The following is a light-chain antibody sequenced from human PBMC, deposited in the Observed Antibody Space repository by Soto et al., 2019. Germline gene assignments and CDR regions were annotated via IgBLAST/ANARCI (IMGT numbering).Light chain of an antibody. CDR2: GAS. Sequence: EIVMTQSPATLSVSSGERATLSCRASQSVTNNLAWYQQKPGQAPRLLISGASGRATGVPDRFSGSGSGTDFTLNITRLEPEDFAVYYCQQYGSSPITFGQGTRLEIK. J-gene: IGKJ5*01. CDR3: QQYGSSPIT. CDR1: QSVTNN. V-gene: IGKV3-20*01.